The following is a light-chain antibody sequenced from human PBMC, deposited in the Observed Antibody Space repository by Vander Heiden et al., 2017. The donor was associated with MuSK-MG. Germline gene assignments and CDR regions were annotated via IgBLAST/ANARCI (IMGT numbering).Light chain of an antibody. Sequence: QSVLTPPPSASGTPGQSVTLSCSGSSSNIGSNYVYWYHQLPGTAPKLLIYGNNQRPSGVPDRFSGSKSGTSASLAISGLRSEDEADYYCAAWDDSLSAVVFGGGTKLTVL. J-gene: IGLJ2*01. CDR2: GNN. CDR1: SSNIGSNY. CDR3: AAWDDSLSAVV. V-gene: IGLV1-47*01.